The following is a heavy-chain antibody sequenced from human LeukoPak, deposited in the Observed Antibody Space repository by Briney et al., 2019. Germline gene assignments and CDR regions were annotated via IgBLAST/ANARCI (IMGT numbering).Heavy chain of an antibody. J-gene: IGHJ4*02. Sequence: GGSLRLSCAASGFTFSSYSMTWVRQAPGKGLEWVSSISSSSSYIYYADSVKGRFTISRDNAKNSLYLQMNSLRAEDTAVYYCARTAGWLRPSFDYWGQGTLVTVSS. D-gene: IGHD5-12*01. CDR3: ARTAGWLRPSFDY. CDR1: GFTFSSYS. V-gene: IGHV3-21*01. CDR2: ISSSSSYI.